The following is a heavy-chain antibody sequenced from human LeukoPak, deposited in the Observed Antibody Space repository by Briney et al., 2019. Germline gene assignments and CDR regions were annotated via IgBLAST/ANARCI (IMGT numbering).Heavy chain of an antibody. D-gene: IGHD2-8*01. CDR1: GGSISSYY. CDR2: IYTSGST. Sequence: SDTLSLTCTVSGGSISSYYWSWIRQPAGKGLEWIGRIYTSGSTNYNPPLKSRVTMSVDTSKNQFSLKLSSVTAADTAVYYCAREGDKYANWFDTWGQGTLVTVSS. CDR3: AREGDKYANWFDT. J-gene: IGHJ5*02. V-gene: IGHV4-4*07.